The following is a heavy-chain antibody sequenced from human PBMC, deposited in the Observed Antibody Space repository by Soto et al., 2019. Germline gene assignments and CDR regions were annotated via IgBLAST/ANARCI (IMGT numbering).Heavy chain of an antibody. Sequence: SVKVSCKASGGTFSSYAISWVRQAPGQGLEWMGGIIPIFGTANYAQKFQGRVTITADKSTSTAYMELSSLRSEDTAVYYCARSEWLRSAGYYYYGMDVWGQGTTVTVSS. V-gene: IGHV1-69*06. D-gene: IGHD5-12*01. CDR1: GGTFSSYA. J-gene: IGHJ6*02. CDR2: IIPIFGTA. CDR3: ARSEWLRSAGYYYYGMDV.